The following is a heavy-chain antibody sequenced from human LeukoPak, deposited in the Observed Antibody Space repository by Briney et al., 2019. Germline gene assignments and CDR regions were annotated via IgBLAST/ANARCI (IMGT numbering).Heavy chain of an antibody. J-gene: IGHJ4*02. V-gene: IGHV1-2*02. CDR3: VTDSVPYYDILTGTFDY. CDR2: INPNSGGT. CDR1: GYTFTSYG. Sequence: GASVKVSCKASGYTFTSYGISWVRQAPGQGLEWMGWINPNSGGTNYAQKFQGRVTMTRDTSISTAYMELSRLRSDDTAVYYCVTDSVPYYDILTGTFDYWGQGTLVTVSS. D-gene: IGHD3-9*01.